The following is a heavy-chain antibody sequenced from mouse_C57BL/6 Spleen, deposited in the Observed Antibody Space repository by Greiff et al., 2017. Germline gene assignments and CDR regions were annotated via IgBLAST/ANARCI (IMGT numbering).Heavy chain of an antibody. CDR1: GYSITSGYY. CDR3: ARDLTFFAY. J-gene: IGHJ3*01. V-gene: IGHV3-6*01. CDR2: ISYDGSN. D-gene: IGHD2-13*01. Sequence: EVQLMESGPGLVKPSQSLSLTCSVTGYSITSGYYWNWIRQFPGNKLEWMGYISYDGSNNYNPSLKNRISITRDTSKNQFFLKLNSVTTEDTATYYCARDLTFFAYWGQGTLVTVSA.